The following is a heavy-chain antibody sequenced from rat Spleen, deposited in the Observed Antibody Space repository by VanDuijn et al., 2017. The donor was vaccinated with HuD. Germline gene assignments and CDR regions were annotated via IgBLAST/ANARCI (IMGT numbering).Heavy chain of an antibody. V-gene: IGHV5-22*01. D-gene: IGHD1-5*01. CDR2: ISYEGDNT. CDR3: SRLDPETGTYFEY. CDR1: GFTFSDYY. Sequence: EVQLVESGGGLVQPGRSLKLSCAASGFTFSDYYMAWVRQAPKKGREWVTSISYEGDNTYYGDSVKGRFTISKDNAKSTLYLQMNSLRSEDTATYYCSRLDPETGTYFEYWGQGVMVTVSS. J-gene: IGHJ2*01.